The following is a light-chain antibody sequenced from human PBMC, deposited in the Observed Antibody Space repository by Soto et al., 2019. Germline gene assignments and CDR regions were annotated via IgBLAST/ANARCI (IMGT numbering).Light chain of an antibody. CDR1: SSNIGNNF. J-gene: IGLJ2*01. CDR3: GTWDSSLSAGV. V-gene: IGLV1-51*01. Sequence: QSLLTQPPSVSAAPGQKVTISCSGSSSNIGNNFVSWYQQLPETAPKLLIYDNNKRPSGIPDRFSGSKSGTSATLGITGLQTGDEADYYCGTWDSSLSAGVFGGGTKVTVL. CDR2: DNN.